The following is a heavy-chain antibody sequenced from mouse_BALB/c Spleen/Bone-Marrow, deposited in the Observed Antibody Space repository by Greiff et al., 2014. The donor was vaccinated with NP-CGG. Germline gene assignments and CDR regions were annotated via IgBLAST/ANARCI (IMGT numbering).Heavy chain of an antibody. CDR2: INSNGGST. Sequence: EVQLQQSGGGLVQPGGSLKLSCAASRFTFSSYGMSWVRQTPDKRLELVATINSNGGSTYYPDSVKGRFTISRDNAKNTLYLQMSSLKSEDTAMYYCARDRYYGYAMTTGVKEPQSPSPQ. V-gene: IGHV5-6-3*01. CDR3: ARDRYYGYAMTT. CDR1: RFTFSSYG. J-gene: IGHJ4*01. D-gene: IGHD1-1*01.